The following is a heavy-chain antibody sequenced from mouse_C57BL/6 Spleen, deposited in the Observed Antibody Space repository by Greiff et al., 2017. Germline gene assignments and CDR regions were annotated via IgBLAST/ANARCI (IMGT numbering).Heavy chain of an antibody. CDR1: GYTFTSYW. CDR3: ARSYCSNLYAMDY. J-gene: IGHJ4*01. Sequence: VQLKQPGAELVRPGSSVKLSCKASGYTFTSYWMHWVKQRPIQGLEWIGNIDPSDSETHYNQKFKDKATLTVDKSSSTAYMQLSSLTSEDSAVYYCARSYCSNLYAMDYWGQGTSVTVSS. V-gene: IGHV1-52*01. D-gene: IGHD2-5*01. CDR2: IDPSDSET.